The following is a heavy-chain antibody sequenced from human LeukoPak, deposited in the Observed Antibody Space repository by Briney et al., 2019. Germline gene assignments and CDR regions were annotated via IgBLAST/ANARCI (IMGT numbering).Heavy chain of an antibody. J-gene: IGHJ4*02. V-gene: IGHV4-4*07. Sequence: SETLSLTCTVSGGSISSYYWSWIRQPAGKGLEWIGRIYTSGNTHYNPSLKSPVTISIDTSKNQFSLKVSSVTAADTAIYYCARDLSFDWFPYYFDYWGQGILVTVSS. CDR2: IYTSGNT. CDR3: ARDLSFDWFPYYFDY. D-gene: IGHD3-9*01. CDR1: GGSISSYY.